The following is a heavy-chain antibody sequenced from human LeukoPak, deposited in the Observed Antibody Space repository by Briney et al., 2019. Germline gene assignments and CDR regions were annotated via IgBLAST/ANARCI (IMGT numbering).Heavy chain of an antibody. CDR1: GYTFTSYY. CDR3: AREGSGWYGMDV. V-gene: IGHV1-18*04. J-gene: IGHJ6*02. Sequence: RASVKVSCKASGYTFTSYYMHWVRQAPGQGLEWMGWISAYNGNTNYAQKLQGRVTMTTDTSTSTAYMELRSLRSDDTAVYYCAREGSGWYGMDVWGQGTTVTVSS. CDR2: ISAYNGNT. D-gene: IGHD6-19*01.